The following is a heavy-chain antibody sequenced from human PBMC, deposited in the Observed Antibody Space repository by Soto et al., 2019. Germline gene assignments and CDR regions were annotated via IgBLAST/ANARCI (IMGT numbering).Heavy chain of an antibody. D-gene: IGHD3-22*01. CDR2: ISGSGGST. CDR1: GFTFSSYA. J-gene: IGHJ4*02. Sequence: QPGGSLRLSCAASGFTFSSYAMSWVRQAPGKGLEWVSAISGSGGSTYYADSVKGRFTISRDNSKNTLYLQMNSLRAEDTAVYYCARDYYYDSSGYYYTDWGQGTLVTVSS. CDR3: ARDYYYDSSGYYYTD. V-gene: IGHV3-23*01.